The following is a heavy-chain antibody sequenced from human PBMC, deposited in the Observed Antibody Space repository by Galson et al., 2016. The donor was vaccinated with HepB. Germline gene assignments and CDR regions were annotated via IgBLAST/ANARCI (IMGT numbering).Heavy chain of an antibody. J-gene: IGHJ6*02. CDR3: VKAVNWNDDFYYSNYGMDV. V-gene: IGHV3-53*01. CDR2: IYSAGST. D-gene: IGHD1-1*01. Sequence: SLRLSCAVSGFTVGNNFMSWVRQAPGKGLEWVSLIYSAGSTDYADSVRGRFTISRDNSKNTLYLQMNSLRAEDTAVYYCVKAVNWNDDFYYSNYGMDVWGQGTTVTVSS. CDR1: GFTVGNNF.